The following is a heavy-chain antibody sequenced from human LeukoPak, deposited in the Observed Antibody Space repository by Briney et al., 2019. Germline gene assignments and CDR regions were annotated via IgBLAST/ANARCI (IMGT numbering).Heavy chain of an antibody. CDR3: ARSNWFDP. CDR1: GFTFSSYG. CDR2: ISYDGTEK. V-gene: IGHV3-30*03. Sequence: GGSLRLSCAASGFTFSSYGMHWVRQAPGTGLEWVAFISYDGTEKYYADSVKGRFTISRDNAKNSLYLQMNSLRAEDTAVYYCARSNWFDPWGQGTLVTVSS. J-gene: IGHJ5*02.